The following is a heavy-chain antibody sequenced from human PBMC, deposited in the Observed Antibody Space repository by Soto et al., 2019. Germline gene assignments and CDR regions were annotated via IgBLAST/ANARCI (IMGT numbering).Heavy chain of an antibody. D-gene: IGHD6-13*01. CDR3: AKRDGAAAGGIDY. CDR2: ISGTGST. V-gene: IGHV3-23*01. J-gene: IGHJ4*02. Sequence: EVQLLESGGGLVQPGESLRLSCAASGFSFSLYAMTWVRQAPGKGLEWVSTISGTGSTYYAASVRGRFTISRDNSKATVYLQMNTLRAEDTGVYYCAKRDGAAAGGIDYWGQGNLVTVSS. CDR1: GFSFSLYA.